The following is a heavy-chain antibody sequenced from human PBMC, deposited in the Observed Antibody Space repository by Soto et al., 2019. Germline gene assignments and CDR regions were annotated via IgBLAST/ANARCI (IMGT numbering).Heavy chain of an antibody. J-gene: IGHJ4*02. V-gene: IGHV1-69*01. CDR2: VIPMFRST. D-gene: IGHD3-16*01. CDR1: GGSFSNYT. CDR3: RRGFTSQKPRGFEH. Sequence: QVQLLQSGAEVKKPGSSVQVSCKASGGSFSNYTFAWVRQAPGRGPEWMGGVIPMFRSTNYAQRFRDSLTISGKESRRTVDLLLTRLTPGHSAISYFRRGFTSQKPRGFEHWGQATGVTVSA.